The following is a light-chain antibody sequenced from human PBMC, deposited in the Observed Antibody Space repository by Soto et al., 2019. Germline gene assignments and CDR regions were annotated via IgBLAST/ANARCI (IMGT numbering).Light chain of an antibody. J-gene: IGKJ2*01. V-gene: IGKV3-15*01. CDR3: QQYNNWPPLYT. Sequence: EIVMTQSPATLSMSPGERATLSCRASQSISSNLAWYQQKPGQAPRLLIYGASTRATGIPARFSGSGSGTDFTLTISSLQSEDFAIYDCQQYNNWPPLYTFGQGTKLENK. CDR2: GAS. CDR1: QSISSN.